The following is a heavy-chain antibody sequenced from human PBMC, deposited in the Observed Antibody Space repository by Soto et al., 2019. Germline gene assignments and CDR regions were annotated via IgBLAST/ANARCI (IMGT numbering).Heavy chain of an antibody. Sequence: QLHLVQSGAVVKKPGASVTVSCSASGYPVTAYYMHWVRQAPGRGLEWMGGINPATGAAKYTQTFQGRVTMTRDTSTSTVFMELSGLTSEDTAVFHWARGGGVGVAGSAAFDMWGQGTLVTVSS. D-gene: IGHD3-3*01. CDR3: ARGGGVGVAGSAAFDM. J-gene: IGHJ3*02. CDR1: GYPVTAYY. CDR2: INPATGAA. V-gene: IGHV1-2*02.